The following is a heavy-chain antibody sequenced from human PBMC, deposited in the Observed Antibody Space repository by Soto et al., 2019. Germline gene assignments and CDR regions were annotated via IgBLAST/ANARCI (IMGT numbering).Heavy chain of an antibody. V-gene: IGHV1-69*01. D-gene: IGHD2-21*01. CDR3: ARDLEVMSVLGHYGMDV. CDR1: GGTFSSYA. J-gene: IGHJ6*02. CDR2: IIPIFGTA. Sequence: QVQLVQSGAEVKKPGSSVKVSCKASGGTFSSYAISWVRQAPGQGLEWMGGIIPIFGTANYAQKFQGRVTITADESTSTAYMELSSLRSEDTAVYYCARDLEVMSVLGHYGMDVWGQGTTVTVSS.